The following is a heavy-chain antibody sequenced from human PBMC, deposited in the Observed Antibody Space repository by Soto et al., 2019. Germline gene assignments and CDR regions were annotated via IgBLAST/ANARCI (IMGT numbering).Heavy chain of an antibody. CDR1: GYTFTSYA. V-gene: IGHV1-3*01. J-gene: IGHJ4*02. CDR3: ARSIVVVTALDY. Sequence: ASVKVSCKASGYTFTSYAMHWVRQAPGQRLEWMGWINAGNGNTKYSQKFQGRVTITRDTSASTAYMELSSLRSEDTAVYYCARSIVVVTALDYGVQGTLVTVS. D-gene: IGHD2-21*02. CDR2: INAGNGNT.